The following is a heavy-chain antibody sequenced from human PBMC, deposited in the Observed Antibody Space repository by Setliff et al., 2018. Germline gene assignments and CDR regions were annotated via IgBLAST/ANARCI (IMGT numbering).Heavy chain of an antibody. CDR1: GFTFSTYR. Sequence: QPGGSLRLSCAASGFTFSTYRMHWVRQAPGKGLEWVAVIWDDGGYKYHADSVKGRFTISRDNSKNTLYLQMNSLRPEDTAVYYCARTCSGSGCYAGLESWGQGTPVTVSS. D-gene: IGHD2-15*01. J-gene: IGHJ4*02. CDR3: ARTCSGSGCYAGLES. CDR2: IWDDGGYK. V-gene: IGHV3-33*08.